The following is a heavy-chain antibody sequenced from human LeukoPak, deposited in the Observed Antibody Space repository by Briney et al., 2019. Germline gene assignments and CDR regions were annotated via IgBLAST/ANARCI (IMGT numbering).Heavy chain of an antibody. CDR3: ARSYDSSGDY. CDR1: GYSFTSYW. CDR2: IYPTDSDT. J-gene: IGHJ4*02. D-gene: IGHD3-22*01. V-gene: IGHV5-51*01. Sequence: GESLEISCKGFGYSFTSYWIGWVRQMPGKGLEWMGIIYPTDSDTKYSPSFQGQVTISADKSISTAYLRWSSLKASDTAMYYCARSYDSSGDYWGQGTLVTVSS.